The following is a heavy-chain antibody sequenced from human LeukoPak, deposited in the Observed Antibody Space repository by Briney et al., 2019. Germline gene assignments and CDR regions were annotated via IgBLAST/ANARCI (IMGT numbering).Heavy chain of an antibody. V-gene: IGHV3-21*01. CDR3: ARDYYDSSGYYYYGMDV. CDR1: GFTFSSYS. D-gene: IGHD3-22*01. J-gene: IGHJ6*02. Sequence: GGSLRLSCAASGFTFSSYSMNWVRQAPGKGLEWVSSISSSSSYIYYADSVEGRFTISRDNAKNSLYLQMNSLRAEDTAVYYCARDYYDSSGYYYYGMDVWGQGTTVTVSS. CDR2: ISSSSSYI.